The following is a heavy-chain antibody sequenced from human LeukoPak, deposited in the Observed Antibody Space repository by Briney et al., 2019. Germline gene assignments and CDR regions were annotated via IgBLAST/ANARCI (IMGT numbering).Heavy chain of an antibody. J-gene: IGHJ3*02. D-gene: IGHD3-16*02. CDR2: ISAYNGNT. Sequence: ASVKVSCKASGYTFTSYGISWVRQAPGQGLEWMGWISAYNGNTNYAQKLQGRVTMTTDTSTSTAYTELRSLRSDDTAVYYCARDTITFGGVIVRENAFDIWGQGTMVTVSS. CDR1: GYTFTSYG. CDR3: ARDTITFGGVIVRENAFDI. V-gene: IGHV1-18*01.